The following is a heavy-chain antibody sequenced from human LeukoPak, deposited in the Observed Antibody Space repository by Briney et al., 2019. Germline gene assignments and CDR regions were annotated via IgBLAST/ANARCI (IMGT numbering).Heavy chain of an antibody. CDR2: IIPIFGTA. V-gene: IGHV1-69*05. Sequence: SVKVSCKASGGTSSSYAIGWVRQAPGQGLEWMGGIIPIFGTANYAQKFQGRVTITTDESTSTAYMELSSLRSEDTAVYYCARGARSGGSWDYYYYYMDVWGKGTTVTVSS. J-gene: IGHJ6*03. CDR1: GGTSSSYA. CDR3: ARGARSGGSWDYYYYYMDV. D-gene: IGHD2-15*01.